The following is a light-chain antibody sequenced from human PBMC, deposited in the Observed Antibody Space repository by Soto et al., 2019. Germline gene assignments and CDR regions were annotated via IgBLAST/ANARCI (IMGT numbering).Light chain of an antibody. CDR1: SSDVGGYNY. CDR2: DVV. V-gene: IGLV2-11*01. J-gene: IGLJ3*02. CDR3: CSYAGSYTLV. Sequence: QAVVTQPRSVSGSPGQSVTISCTGTSSDVGGYNYVSWYQQHPGKAPKLMIYDVVKRPSGVPDRFSGSKSGNTASLTISGLQAEDEADYYCCSYAGSYTLVFGGGTKPTVL.